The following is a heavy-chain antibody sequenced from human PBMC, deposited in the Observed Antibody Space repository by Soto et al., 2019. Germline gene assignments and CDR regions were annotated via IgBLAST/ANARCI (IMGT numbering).Heavy chain of an antibody. CDR3: ARDALLGELLYPPYYYYGMDV. J-gene: IGHJ6*02. CDR2: IYHSGST. V-gene: IGHV4-4*02. CDR1: GGSISSSNW. Sequence: QVQLQESGPGLVKPSGTLSLTCAVSGGSISSSNWWSWVRQPPGKGLEWIGEIYHSGSTNYNPSLKSRVTISVDKSKNQFSLKLSSVTAADTAVYYCARDALLGELLYPPYYYYGMDVWGQGTTVTVSS. D-gene: IGHD3-10*01.